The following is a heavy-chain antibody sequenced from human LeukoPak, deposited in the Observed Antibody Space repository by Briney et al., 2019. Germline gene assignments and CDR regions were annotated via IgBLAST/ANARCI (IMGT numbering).Heavy chain of an antibody. D-gene: IGHD2-2*01. J-gene: IGHJ5*02. V-gene: IGHV1-46*01. CDR3: AREVGGYCSSTSCSDNWFDP. CDR1: GYTFTSYY. Sequence: ASVKVSCKASGYTFTSYYMHWVRQAPGQGLEWMGIINPSGGSTSYAQKFQGRVTMTRDMSTSTVYMELSSLRSEDTAVYYCAREVGGYCSSTSCSDNWFDPWGQGTLVTVSS. CDR2: INPSGGST.